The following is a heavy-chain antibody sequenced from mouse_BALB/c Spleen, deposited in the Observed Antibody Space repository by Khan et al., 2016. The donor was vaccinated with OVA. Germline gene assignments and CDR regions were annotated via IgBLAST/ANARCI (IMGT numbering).Heavy chain of an antibody. CDR2: ISYSGST. J-gene: IGHJ2*01. CDR3: ARTARIKY. D-gene: IGHD1-2*01. Sequence: EVQLQESGPGLVKPSQSLYLTCTVTGYSITSGYGWNWIRQFPGNKLEWMGYISYSGSTNYNPSLKSRISITRDTSKNQFFLQLNSVTTEDAATYYCARTARIKYWGQGTTLTVSS. V-gene: IGHV3-2*02. CDR1: GYSITSGYG.